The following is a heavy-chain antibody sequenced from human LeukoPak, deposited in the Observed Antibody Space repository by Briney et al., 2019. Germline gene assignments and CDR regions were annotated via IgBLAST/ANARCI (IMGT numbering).Heavy chain of an antibody. D-gene: IGHD3-22*01. CDR1: GGSFSSYY. V-gene: IGHV4-59*01. CDR2: IYYSGST. J-gene: IGHJ4*02. Sequence: SETLSLTCTVSGGSFSSYYWSWIRQPPGKGPEYIGYIYYSGSTNYNPSLKSRVTISVDTSKNQFSLRLSSVTAADTAVYYCARVTGYMIEDYFDYWGQGTLVTVSS. CDR3: ARVTGYMIEDYFDY.